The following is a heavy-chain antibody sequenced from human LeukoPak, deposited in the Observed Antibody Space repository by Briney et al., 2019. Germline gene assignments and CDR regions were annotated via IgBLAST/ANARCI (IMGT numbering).Heavy chain of an antibody. J-gene: IGHJ4*02. CDR3: ARDNTIGAADYYFDY. D-gene: IGHD6-13*01. CDR1: GFTLSRYA. Sequence: PGGSLRLSCAASGFTLSRYAMHWVRQAPGKGLEWVAVVASDGNDKHHADSVKGRFTISRDNSKNTLYLQMNSLRADDTAVYYCARDNTIGAADYYFDYWGQGTLVTVSS. CDR2: VASDGNDK. V-gene: IGHV3-30*04.